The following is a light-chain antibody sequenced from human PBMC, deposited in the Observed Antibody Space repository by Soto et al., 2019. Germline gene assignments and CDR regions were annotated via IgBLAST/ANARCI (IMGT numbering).Light chain of an antibody. CDR3: CSYAGSSTSHVV. CDR1: SSDVGSYNL. V-gene: IGLV2-23*01. J-gene: IGLJ2*01. Sequence: QSAQTQPASVSGSPGQSITISCTGTSSDVGSYNLVSWYQQHPGKAPKLMIYEGSKRPSGVSNRFSGSESGNTASLTISGLQAEDEADYYCCSYAGSSTSHVVFGGGTKVTVL. CDR2: EGS.